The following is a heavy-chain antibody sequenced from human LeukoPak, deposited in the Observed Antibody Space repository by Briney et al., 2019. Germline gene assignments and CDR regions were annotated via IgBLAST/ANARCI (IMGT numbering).Heavy chain of an antibody. CDR3: ARELRCSGGSCYGYYYYGMDV. CDR1: GFTFNNYG. Sequence: GGSLRLSCAASGFTFNNYGMNWVRQAPGKGLEWVSSISTSSNYIYYADSVKGRFTISRDNAKNSLYLQMNSLRAEDSAVYYCARELRCSGGSCYGYYYYGMDVWGQGTTVTVSS. D-gene: IGHD2-15*01. V-gene: IGHV3-21*01. CDR2: ISTSSNYI. J-gene: IGHJ6*02.